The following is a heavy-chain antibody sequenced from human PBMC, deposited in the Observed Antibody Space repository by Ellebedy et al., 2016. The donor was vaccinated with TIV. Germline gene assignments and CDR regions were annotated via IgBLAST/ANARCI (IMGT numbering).Heavy chain of an antibody. D-gene: IGHD4-17*01. CDR3: ALETRLYGDYYYYGMDV. J-gene: IGHJ6*02. CDR2: INHSGST. Sequence: GSLRLXXAVYGGSFSGYYWSWIRQPPGKGLEWIGEINHSGSTNYNPSLKSRVTISVDTSKNQFSLKLSSVTAADTAVYYCALETRLYGDYYYYGMDVWGQGTTVTVSS. V-gene: IGHV4-34*01. CDR1: GGSFSGYY.